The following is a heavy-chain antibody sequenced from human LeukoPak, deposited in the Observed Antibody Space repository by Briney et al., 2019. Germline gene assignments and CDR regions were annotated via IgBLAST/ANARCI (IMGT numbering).Heavy chain of an antibody. CDR1: GGSISSGDYY. CDR3: ARDAPSYGSGSFAPSPY. Sequence: SQTLSLTCTVPGGSISSGDYYWSWIRQPPGKGLEWIGYIYYSGSTYYNPSLKSRVTISVDTSKNQFSLKLSSVTAADTAVYYCARDAPSYGSGSFAPSPYWGQGTLVTVSS. CDR2: IYYSGST. V-gene: IGHV4-30-4*01. D-gene: IGHD3-10*01. J-gene: IGHJ4*02.